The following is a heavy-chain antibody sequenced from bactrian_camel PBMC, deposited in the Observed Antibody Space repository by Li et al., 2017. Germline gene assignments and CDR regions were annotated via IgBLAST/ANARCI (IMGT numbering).Heavy chain of an antibody. CDR2: IYTSGDIT. Sequence: HVQLVESGGGSVQAGGTLTLSCATPGLTPSGYCMGWFRQAPGKERAGVASIYTSGDITSYADSVKGRFTISRDKSKNTLYLQMNNLKPEDTAMYYCAADPPVSWYTDGDCVKDVYNYWGQGTQVTVS. J-gene: IGHJ4*01. D-gene: IGHD1*01. V-gene: IGHV3S1*01. CDR1: GLTPSGYC. CDR3: AADPPVSWYTDGDCVKDVYNY.